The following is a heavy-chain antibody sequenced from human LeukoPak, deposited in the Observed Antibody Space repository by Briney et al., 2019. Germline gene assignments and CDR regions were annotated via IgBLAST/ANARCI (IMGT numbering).Heavy chain of an antibody. Sequence: ASVKVSCKASGYTFTGYYMYWVRQAPGQGLEWMGWINPNSGGTNYAQKFQGRVTMTRDTSISTAYMELSRLRSDDTAVYYCARARPAAISFYTYWGQGTLVTVSS. CDR3: ARARPAAISFYTY. V-gene: IGHV1-2*02. D-gene: IGHD2-2*01. CDR2: INPNSGGT. J-gene: IGHJ4*02. CDR1: GYTFTGYY.